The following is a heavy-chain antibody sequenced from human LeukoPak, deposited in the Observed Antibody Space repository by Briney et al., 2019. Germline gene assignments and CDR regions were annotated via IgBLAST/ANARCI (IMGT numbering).Heavy chain of an antibody. V-gene: IGHV4-34*01. CDR2: INHSGST. Sequence: PSETLSLTCAVYGGSFSGYYWSWIRQPPGKGLEWIGGINHSGSTNYNPSLKSRVTISVDTSKNQFSLKLISVTAADTAVYYCARDPTWDYWGQGTLVTVSS. CDR1: GGSFSGYY. CDR3: ARDPTWDY. J-gene: IGHJ4*02.